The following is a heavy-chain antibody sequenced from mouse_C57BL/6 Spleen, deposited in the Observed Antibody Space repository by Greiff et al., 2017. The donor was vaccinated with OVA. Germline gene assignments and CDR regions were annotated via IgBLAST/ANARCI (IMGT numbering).Heavy chain of an antibody. CDR3: ARKGDYYAMDY. CDR1: GYTFTSYD. J-gene: IGHJ4*01. Sequence: VQLVESGPELVKPGASVKLSCKASGYTFTSYDINWVKQRPGQGLEWIGWIYPRDGSTKYNEKFKGKATLTVDTSSSTAYMELHSLTSEDSAVYFCARKGDYYAMDYWGQGTSVTVSS. V-gene: IGHV1-85*01. CDR2: IYPRDGST.